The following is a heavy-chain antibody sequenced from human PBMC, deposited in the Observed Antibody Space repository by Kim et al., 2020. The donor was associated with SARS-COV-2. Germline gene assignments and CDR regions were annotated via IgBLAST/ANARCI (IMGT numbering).Heavy chain of an antibody. J-gene: IGHJ4*02. CDR3: ARETVKGVIPELLGDY. V-gene: IGHV3-11*06. D-gene: IGHD1-7*01. Sequence: DAVRGRLTISRDKAKNSVYLKMNSLRVEDTAVYYCARETVKGVIPELLGDYWGRGTLVTVSS.